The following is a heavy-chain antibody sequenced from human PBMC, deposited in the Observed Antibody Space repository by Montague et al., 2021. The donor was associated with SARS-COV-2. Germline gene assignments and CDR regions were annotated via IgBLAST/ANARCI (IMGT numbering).Heavy chain of an antibody. V-gene: IGHV4-39*01. J-gene: IGHJ6*02. CDR2: IYYSGNT. CDR1: GGSITSSAYY. D-gene: IGHD2-21*02. CDR3: ASPGSPAYCGGDCYLRDYGMDV. Sequence: SETLSINCTVSGGSITSSAYYRSWIRQSPGKGLERIGTIYYSGNTYSNPSLKSRVTISMDTSKSQVSLKINSVTAADTAVYFCASPGSPAYCGGDCYLRDYGMDVWGQGTRVTVSS.